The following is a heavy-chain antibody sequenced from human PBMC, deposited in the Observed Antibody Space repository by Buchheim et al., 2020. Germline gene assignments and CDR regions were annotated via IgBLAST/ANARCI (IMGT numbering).Heavy chain of an antibody. D-gene: IGHD2-15*01. CDR2: IIISLGNT. V-gene: IGHV3-21*06. Sequence: VQMVESGGGLVEPGGSLRLSCTTFGFTFNYYSVNWVRQAPGRGLEWVSSIIISLGNTYYADSVKGRFTISIDKAKNSLYLQMNRLRADDTAGYYCAREDWDDSRWYGPPDAWGQGTL. CDR1: GFTFNYYS. CDR3: AREDWDDSRWYGPPDA. J-gene: IGHJ5*02.